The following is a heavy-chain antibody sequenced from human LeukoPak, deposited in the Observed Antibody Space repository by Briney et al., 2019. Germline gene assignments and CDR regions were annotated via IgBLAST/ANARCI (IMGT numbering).Heavy chain of an antibody. V-gene: IGHV1-18*01. J-gene: IGHJ4*02. CDR3: ARGGYYYDSSDYYSPDY. CDR1: GYTFTSYG. Sequence: ASVKVSCKASGYTFTSYGISWVRQAPGQGLEGMGWISPYNDNTNYAQKFQGRVTMTTDTSTSTAYMELRSLRSDDTAVYYCARGGYYYDSSDYYSPDYWGQGTLVTVSS. D-gene: IGHD3-22*01. CDR2: ISPYNDNT.